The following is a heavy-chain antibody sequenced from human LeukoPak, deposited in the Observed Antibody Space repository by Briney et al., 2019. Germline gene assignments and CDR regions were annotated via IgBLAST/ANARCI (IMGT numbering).Heavy chain of an antibody. CDR2: ISSSSSYI. D-gene: IGHD2-15*01. CDR3: ACLSGSLLRNDY. Sequence: GGSLRLSCAASGFTFNSYSMNWVRQAPGKGLEWGSSISSSSSYIYYADSVKGRFTISRDNAKNSLYLQMNSLRAEDTAVYYCACLSGSLLRNDYWGQGTLVTVSS. J-gene: IGHJ4*01. CDR1: GFTFNSYS. V-gene: IGHV3-21*01.